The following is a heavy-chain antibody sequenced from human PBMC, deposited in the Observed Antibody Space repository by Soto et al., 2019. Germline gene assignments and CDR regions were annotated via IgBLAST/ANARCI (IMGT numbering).Heavy chain of an antibody. D-gene: IGHD2-21*02. J-gene: IGHJ3*02. CDR1: GGSFSGYY. V-gene: IGHV4-34*01. CDR2: INHSGST. Sequence: SETLSLTCAVYGGSFSGYYWSWIRQPPGKGLEWIGEINHSGSTNYNPSLKSRVTISVDTSKNQFSLKLSSVTAADTAVYYCARGHIVVVTSSGSAFDIWGQGTMVTVSS. CDR3: ARGHIVVVTSSGSAFDI.